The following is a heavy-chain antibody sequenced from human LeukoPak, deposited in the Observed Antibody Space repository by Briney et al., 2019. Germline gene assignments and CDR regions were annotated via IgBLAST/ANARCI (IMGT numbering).Heavy chain of an antibody. CDR2: FSYSGST. Sequence: PSETLSLTCTVSGGSISNYYWSWIREPPGKGLEWIGYFSYSGSTNYNPSLKSRVTVSVDTSKNQFSLRLTSVTAAVTAVYYCARSVCGGDCYDKPFLFDSWGQGTLVTVSS. V-gene: IGHV4-59*01. J-gene: IGHJ4*02. D-gene: IGHD2-21*02. CDR1: GGSISNYY. CDR3: ARSVCGGDCYDKPFLFDS.